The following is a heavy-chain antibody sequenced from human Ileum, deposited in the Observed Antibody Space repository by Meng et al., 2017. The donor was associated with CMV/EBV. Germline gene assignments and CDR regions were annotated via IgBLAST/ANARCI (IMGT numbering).Heavy chain of an antibody. CDR3: ASHGP. CDR2: ITYDGSNK. Sequence: PGRSLRLSCVVSGFTFSKYAMHWVRQTPGKGLEWVAVITYDGSNKYYAGSVKGRFIISRDNSKNMLFLQMNSLRTEDTAVYYCASHGPWGRGTLVTVSS. V-gene: IGHV3-30-3*01. CDR1: GFTFSKYA. J-gene: IGHJ5*02.